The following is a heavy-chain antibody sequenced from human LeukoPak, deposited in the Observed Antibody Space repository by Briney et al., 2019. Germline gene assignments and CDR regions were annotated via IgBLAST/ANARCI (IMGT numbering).Heavy chain of an antibody. D-gene: IGHD3-10*01. V-gene: IGHV3-21*01. CDR2: ISSSSSYI. CDR3: ARDTTMVRGVIPFDY. J-gene: IGHJ4*02. Sequence: PGGSLRLSCAASGFSLSDAWMNWVRQAPGKGLEWVSSISSSSSYIYYADSVKGRFTISRDNARNSLYLQMNSLRAEDTAVYYCARDTTMVRGVIPFDYWGQGTLVTVSS. CDR1: GFSLSDAW.